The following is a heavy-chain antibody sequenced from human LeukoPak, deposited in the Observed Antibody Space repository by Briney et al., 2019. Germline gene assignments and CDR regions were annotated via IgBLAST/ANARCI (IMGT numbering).Heavy chain of an antibody. V-gene: IGHV3-11*04. CDR2: ISSSGSTI. CDR1: GFTFNDYY. Sequence: GGSLRLSCAASGFTFNDYYMSWIRQAPGKGLEWVSYISSSGSTIYYADSVKGRFTISRDNAKNSLYLQMNSLRAEDTAVYYCAREDGEAVAYGQKGYFDLWGRGTLVTVSS. J-gene: IGHJ2*01. CDR3: AREDGEAVAYGQKGYFDL. D-gene: IGHD6-19*01.